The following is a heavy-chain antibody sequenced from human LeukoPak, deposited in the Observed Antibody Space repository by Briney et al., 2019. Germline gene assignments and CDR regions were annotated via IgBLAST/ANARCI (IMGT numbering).Heavy chain of an antibody. CDR2: INPNSGGT. CDR3: ARGRGKFRGSSQARRGAEYFQH. V-gene: IGHV1-2*02. D-gene: IGHD6-13*01. J-gene: IGHJ1*01. Sequence: GASVKVSCKASGYTFTGYYMHWVRQAPGQGLEWMGWINPNSGGTNYAQKFQGRVTMTRDTSISTAYMELSRLRSEDTAVYYCARGRGKFRGSSQARRGAEYFQHWGQGTLVTVSS. CDR1: GYTFTGYY.